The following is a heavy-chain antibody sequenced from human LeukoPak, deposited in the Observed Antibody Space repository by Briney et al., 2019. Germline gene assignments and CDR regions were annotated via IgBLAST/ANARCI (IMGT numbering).Heavy chain of an antibody. CDR1: GYTFTSYG. CDR3: ARGSWNIAVAGTFDY. Sequence: ASVKVSCKASGYTFTSYGISWVRQAPGQGLEWMGWIGAYNGNTNYAQKLQGRVTMTTDTSTSTAYMELRSLRSDDTAVYYCARGSWNIAVAGTFDYWGQGTLVTVSS. CDR2: IGAYNGNT. D-gene: IGHD6-19*01. J-gene: IGHJ4*02. V-gene: IGHV1-18*01.